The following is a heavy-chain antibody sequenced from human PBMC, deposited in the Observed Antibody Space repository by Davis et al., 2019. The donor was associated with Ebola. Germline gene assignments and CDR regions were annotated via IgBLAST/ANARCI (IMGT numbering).Heavy chain of an antibody. Sequence: GESLRLSCAASGFTFSLTDMNWFRQAPGRGPEWVANINGAAWSTSYADSVKGRFTISRDNSKNMLYLQMDSLRIEDTAQYFCAGDPNWESGSWGQGTPVSVSS. CDR3: AGDPNWESGS. J-gene: IGHJ5*02. CDR1: GFTFSLTD. CDR2: INGAAWST. D-gene: IGHD1-1*01. V-gene: IGHV3-23*01.